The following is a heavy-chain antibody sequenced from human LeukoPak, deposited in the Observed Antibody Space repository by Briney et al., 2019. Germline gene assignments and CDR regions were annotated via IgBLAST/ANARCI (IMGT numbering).Heavy chain of an antibody. J-gene: IGHJ4*02. D-gene: IGHD4-23*01. V-gene: IGHV3-23*01. CDR1: GFPFSSHA. Sequence: PGGSLRLSCAASGFPFSSHAMSWVRQAPGKGLEWISDISGSGTNTYYADSVKGRFTISRDNSKNTLHLQMNSLRAEDTATYYCAKGFHGGYTDCWGQGTLVTVSS. CDR3: AKGFHGGYTDC. CDR2: ISGSGTNT.